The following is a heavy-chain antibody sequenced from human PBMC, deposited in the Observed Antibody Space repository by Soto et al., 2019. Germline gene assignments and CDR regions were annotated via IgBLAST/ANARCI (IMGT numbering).Heavy chain of an antibody. D-gene: IGHD5-18*01. V-gene: IGHV4-39*01. CDR3: ARHPTRGYSYGGGLY. Sequence: QLQLQESGPGLVKPSETLSLTCTVSGGSISSNSYYWGWIRQPPGKGLEWIGSIYYSGSTYYNPSLKSRVTISVDTSKNQFSLKLSSVTAADTAVYYCARHPTRGYSYGGGLYWGQGTLVTVSS. CDR2: IYYSGST. CDR1: GGSISSNSYY. J-gene: IGHJ4*02.